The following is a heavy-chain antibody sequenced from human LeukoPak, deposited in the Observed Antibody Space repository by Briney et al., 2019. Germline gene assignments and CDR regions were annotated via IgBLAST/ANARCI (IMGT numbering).Heavy chain of an antibody. CDR2: IYYSGNT. CDR3: ASSPGGWFDP. J-gene: IGHJ5*02. V-gene: IGHV4-59*08. CDR1: GGSISTDY. D-gene: IGHD3-10*01. Sequence: SETLSLTCTVSGGSISTDYWSWIRQPPGKGLEWIGNIYYSGNTNYNPSLKSRVTISVDTSKEHFSLKLSSVTAADTAVYYCASSPGGWFDPWGQGTLVTVSS.